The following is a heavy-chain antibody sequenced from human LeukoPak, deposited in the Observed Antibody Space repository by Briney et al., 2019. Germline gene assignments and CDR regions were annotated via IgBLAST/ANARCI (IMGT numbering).Heavy chain of an antibody. Sequence: GGSLRLFCAAARYTFSSYSMSWVRQAPGKGLEWVSGINWNGGSTDYADSVKGRFTISRDNAKNSLYLQMNSLRAEDTAVYYCARDWGYSGSYFDYFDYWGQGTLVSVSS. CDR1: RYTFSSYS. D-gene: IGHD1-26*01. CDR3: ARDWGYSGSYFDYFDY. V-gene: IGHV3-20*04. J-gene: IGHJ4*02. CDR2: INWNGGST.